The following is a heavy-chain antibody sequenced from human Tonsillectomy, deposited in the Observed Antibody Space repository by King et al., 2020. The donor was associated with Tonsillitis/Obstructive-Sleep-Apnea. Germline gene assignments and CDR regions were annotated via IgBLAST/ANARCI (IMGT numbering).Heavy chain of an antibody. V-gene: IGHV3-48*02. CDR3: ARVLYRGCSGGSCEYNWFDP. Sequence: DVQLVESGGGLVQPGGSLRLSCAASGFTFSSYSMNWVRQAPGKGLEWVSYISSSSSTIYYADSVKGRFTISRDNAKNSLYLQMKSLRDEDTAVYYCARVLYRGCSGGSCEYNWFDPWGQGTLVTVSS. J-gene: IGHJ5*02. CDR2: ISSSSSTI. CDR1: GFTFSSYS. D-gene: IGHD2-15*01.